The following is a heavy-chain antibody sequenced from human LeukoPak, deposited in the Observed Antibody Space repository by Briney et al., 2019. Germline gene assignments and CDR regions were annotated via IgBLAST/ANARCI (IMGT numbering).Heavy chain of an antibody. D-gene: IGHD4-17*01. J-gene: IGHJ4*02. CDR3: VRLNRDYGDSRYFDY. CDR1: GYSFTNPW. CDR2: VYPGDSDT. Sequence: GESLKISCKGSGYSFTNPWIAWVRQMPGKGLQWMGFVYPGDSDTTYSPSFQGQVTISADKSISTASLQWSSLQASDTAMYYCVRLNRDYGDSRYFDYWGQGTLVTVSS. V-gene: IGHV5-51*01.